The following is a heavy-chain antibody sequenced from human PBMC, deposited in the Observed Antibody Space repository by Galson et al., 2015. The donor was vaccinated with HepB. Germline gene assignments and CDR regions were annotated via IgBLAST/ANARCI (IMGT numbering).Heavy chain of an antibody. J-gene: IGHJ4*02. CDR1: GFTFSSYG. V-gene: IGHV3-30*02. CDR3: APRWEGYSSGWYVEGEANTEDY. Sequence: SLRLSCAASGFTFSSYGMHWVRQAPGKGLEWVAFIRYDGSNKYYADSVKGRFTISRDNSKNTLYLQMNSLRAEDTAVYYCAPRWEGYSSGWYVEGEANTEDYWGQGTLVTVSS. D-gene: IGHD6-19*01. CDR2: IRYDGSNK.